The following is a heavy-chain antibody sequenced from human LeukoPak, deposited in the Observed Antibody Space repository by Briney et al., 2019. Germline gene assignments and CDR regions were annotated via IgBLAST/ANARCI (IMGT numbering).Heavy chain of an antibody. V-gene: IGHV4-34*01. CDR1: GGSFSGYY. D-gene: IGHD3-10*01. Sequence: KPSETLSLTCAVYGGSFSGYYWSWIRQPPGKGLEWIGEINHSGSTNYNPSLKSRVTISVDTSKNQFSLKLSSVTAADTAVYYCARRPRSYYYGSGSYYNVWGQGTLVTVSS. CDR2: INHSGST. CDR3: ARRPRSYYYGSGSYYNV. J-gene: IGHJ4*02.